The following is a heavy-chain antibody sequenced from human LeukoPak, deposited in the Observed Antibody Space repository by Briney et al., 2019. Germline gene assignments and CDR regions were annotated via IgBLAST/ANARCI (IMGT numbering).Heavy chain of an antibody. D-gene: IGHD4-23*01. Sequence: PSETLSLTCTVSGDSIDTSSYYCVWIRQPPGKGLEWIGNIQYSGSTYYNPSLKSRVTISVDTSKNQLALKLSSVTAADTAVYYCARRWGGTSKIDYWGQGTLVTVSS. V-gene: IGHV4-39*01. CDR1: GDSIDTSSYY. CDR2: IQYSGST. J-gene: IGHJ4*02. CDR3: ARRWGGTSKIDY.